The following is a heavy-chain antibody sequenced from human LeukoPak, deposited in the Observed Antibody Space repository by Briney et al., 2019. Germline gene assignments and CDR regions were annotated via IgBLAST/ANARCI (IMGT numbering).Heavy chain of an antibody. CDR3: AKDKGAVAGYYMDV. D-gene: IGHD6-19*01. J-gene: IGHJ6*03. CDR2: IWYDGSNK. V-gene: IGHV3-33*06. CDR1: GFTFSSYG. Sequence: GGSLRLSCAASGFTFSSYGMHWVRQAPGKGLEWVAVIWYDGSNKYYADSVKGRFTISRDNSRNTLYLQMNSLRAEDTAVYYCAKDKGAVAGYYMDVWGKGTTVTVSS.